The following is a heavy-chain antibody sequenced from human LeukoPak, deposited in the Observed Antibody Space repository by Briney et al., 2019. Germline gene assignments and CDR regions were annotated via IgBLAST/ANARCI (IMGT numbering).Heavy chain of an antibody. D-gene: IGHD2/OR15-2a*01. CDR3: ASCGRNNRGYYYMED. CDR1: GDSISSYY. CDR2: THYSGSS. J-gene: IGHJ6*03. Sequence: SETLSLTCTVSGDSISSYYWTWIRQPPGKGLEWIGYTHYSGSSNYNPSLKSRVTISVDTSKNQFSLKVSSVTAADTAVYYCASCGRNNRGYYYMEDWGKGTTVTVSS. V-gene: IGHV4-59*01.